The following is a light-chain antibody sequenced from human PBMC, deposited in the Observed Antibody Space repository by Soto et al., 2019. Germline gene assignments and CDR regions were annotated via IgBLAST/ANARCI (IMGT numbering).Light chain of an antibody. Sequence: DIPMTQSPSSLSASVGDRVTITCQASQDVSNYLNWXQQKLGXXPXLLIYDASNLETGVPSRFSGSGSGTEFRFTISSLQPEDFATYYCQQYSNLITFGQGTRLEIK. CDR3: QQYSNLIT. CDR2: DAS. V-gene: IGKV1-33*01. J-gene: IGKJ5*01. CDR1: QDVSNY.